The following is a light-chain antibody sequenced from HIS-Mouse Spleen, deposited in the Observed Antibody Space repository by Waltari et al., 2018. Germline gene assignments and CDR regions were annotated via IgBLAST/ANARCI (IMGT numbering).Light chain of an antibody. CDR1: SSDVGGYNY. CDR2: DFS. CDR3: CSYAGSSTWV. J-gene: IGLJ3*02. V-gene: IGLV2-14*03. Sequence: QSALTQPASVSGSPGQSITISCTGTSSDVGGYNYVSWYQQHPGKAPKPMIYDFSNRPSGVSNRFSGSKSGNTASLTIYGLQAEDEADYYCCSYAGSSTWVFGGGTKLTVL.